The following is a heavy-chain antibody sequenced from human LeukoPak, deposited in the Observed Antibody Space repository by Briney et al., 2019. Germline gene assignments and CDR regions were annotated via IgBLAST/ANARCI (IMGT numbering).Heavy chain of an antibody. J-gene: IGHJ6*02. V-gene: IGHV3-23*01. Sequence: GGSLRLSCAASGFTFSAFGLNWVRQAPGKGLEWVSTITKSGDSTYYVDSVKGRFTISRDNSKNTLYLQMNSLRAEDTAKYYCTKDYCGKFCSAVWGQGTTVTVSS. CDR3: TKDYCGKFCSAV. CDR2: ITKSGDST. D-gene: IGHD3-9*01. CDR1: GFTFSAFG.